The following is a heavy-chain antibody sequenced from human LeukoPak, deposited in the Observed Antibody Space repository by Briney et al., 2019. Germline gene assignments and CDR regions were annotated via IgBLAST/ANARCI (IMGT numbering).Heavy chain of an antibody. D-gene: IGHD5-18*01. Sequence: SETLSLTCTVSGGSISSYYWSWIWQPPGKGLEWIGYIYYSGSTNYNPSLKSRVTISVDTSKNQFSLKLSSVTAADTAVYYCARDSGYSYGYVYWGQGTLVTVSS. CDR2: IYYSGST. CDR3: ARDSGYSYGYVY. V-gene: IGHV4-59*01. J-gene: IGHJ4*02. CDR1: GGSISSYY.